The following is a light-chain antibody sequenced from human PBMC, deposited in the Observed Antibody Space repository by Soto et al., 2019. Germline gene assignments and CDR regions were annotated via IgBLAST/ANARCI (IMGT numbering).Light chain of an antibody. Sequence: EIVLTQSPGTLSLSPGERATLSCRASQTVSRNNLVWYQQRPGQPPRLLIYGASSRATGIPDRFSGSGSGTDFSLTISRLEPEDFAVYYCQQYENWPRTFGQGTKVDIK. J-gene: IGKJ1*01. CDR1: QTVSRNN. CDR2: GAS. V-gene: IGKV3-20*01. CDR3: QQYENWPRT.